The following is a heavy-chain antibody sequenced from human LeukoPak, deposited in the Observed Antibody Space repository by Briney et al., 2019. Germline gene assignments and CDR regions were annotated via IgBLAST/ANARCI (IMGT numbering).Heavy chain of an antibody. Sequence: GESLKISCKGSGYSFTSYWIGWVRQMPGKVLEWMGIIYPGDSDTRYSPSFQGQVTISADKSISTAYLQWSSLKASDTAMYYCARRGKDSSGYRDHFDYWGQGTLVTVSS. CDR2: IYPGDSDT. CDR3: ARRGKDSSGYRDHFDY. D-gene: IGHD3-22*01. V-gene: IGHV5-51*01. CDR1: GYSFTSYW. J-gene: IGHJ4*02.